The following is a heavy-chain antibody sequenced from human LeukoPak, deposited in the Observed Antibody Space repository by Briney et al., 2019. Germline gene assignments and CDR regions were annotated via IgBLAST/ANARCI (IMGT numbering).Heavy chain of an antibody. V-gene: IGHV1-2*02. CDR1: GYTFTGYY. CDR3: ARSRGSYDNFQH. Sequence: ASVKVSCQASGYTFTGYYMHWVRQAPGQGLEWMGWINPNSGGTNYAQKFQGRVTMTRDTSISTAYMELSRLRSDDTAVYYCARSRGSYDNFQHWGQGTLVTVSS. J-gene: IGHJ1*01. D-gene: IGHD1-26*01. CDR2: INPNSGGT.